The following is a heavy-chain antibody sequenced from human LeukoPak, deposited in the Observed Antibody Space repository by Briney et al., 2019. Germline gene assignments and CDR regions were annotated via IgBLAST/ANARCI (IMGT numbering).Heavy chain of an antibody. CDR2: IYHSGST. V-gene: IGHV4-4*02. CDR1: GGSISSSNW. J-gene: IGHJ6*02. Sequence: PSGTLSPTCAVSGGSISSSNWWSWVRQPPGKGLEWIGEIYHSGSTNYNPSLKSRVTISVDKSKNQFSLKLSSVTAADTAVYYCARGITMVRGETHGMDVWGQGSTVTVSS. CDR3: ARGITMVRGETHGMDV. D-gene: IGHD3-10*01.